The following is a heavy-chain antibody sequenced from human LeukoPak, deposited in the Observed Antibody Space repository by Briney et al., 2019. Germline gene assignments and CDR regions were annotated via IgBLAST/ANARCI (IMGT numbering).Heavy chain of an antibody. CDR2: ISSSSSTI. Sequence: GGSLRLSCAASGFTFNSYSMNWVRQAPGKGLEWVSYISSSSSTIYYADSVKGRFTISRDNAKNSLYLQMNSLRAEDTAVYYCAGGGGDANDAFDIWGQGTMVTVSS. D-gene: IGHD2-21*02. CDR1: GFTFNSYS. CDR3: AGGGGDANDAFDI. V-gene: IGHV3-48*04. J-gene: IGHJ3*02.